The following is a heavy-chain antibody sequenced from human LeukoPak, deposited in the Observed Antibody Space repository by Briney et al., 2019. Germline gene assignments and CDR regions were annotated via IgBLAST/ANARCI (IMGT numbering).Heavy chain of an antibody. CDR3: AKAVDYGGNSDNY. J-gene: IGHJ4*02. CDR2: ISGSGGST. D-gene: IGHD4-23*01. Sequence: GGSLRLSCAASGFTFGSYAMSWVRQAPGKGLEWVSAISGSGGSTYYADSVKGRFTISRDNSKNTLYLQMNSLRAEDTAVYYCAKAVDYGGNSDNYWGQGTLVTVSS. V-gene: IGHV3-23*01. CDR1: GFTFGSYA.